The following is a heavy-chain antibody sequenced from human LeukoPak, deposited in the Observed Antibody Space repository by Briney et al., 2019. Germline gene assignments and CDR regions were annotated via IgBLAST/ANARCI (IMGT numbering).Heavy chain of an antibody. Sequence: GGSLRLSCAASGFTFSSYWMSWVRQAAGKGLEWAANIKQDGSEKYYVDPVKGRFTISRDNAKNSLYLQMNSLRAEDTAVYYCARDGYCSSTSCYTGLVYWGQGTLVTVSS. J-gene: IGHJ4*02. CDR3: ARDGYCSSTSCYTGLVY. V-gene: IGHV3-7*01. CDR1: GFTFSSYW. CDR2: IKQDGSEK. D-gene: IGHD2-2*02.